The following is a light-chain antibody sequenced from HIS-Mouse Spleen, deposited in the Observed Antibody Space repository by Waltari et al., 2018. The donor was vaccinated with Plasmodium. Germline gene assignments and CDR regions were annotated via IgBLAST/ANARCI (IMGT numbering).Light chain of an antibody. CDR2: AAS. CDR1: KSISSY. V-gene: IGKV1-39*01. J-gene: IGKJ1*01. Sequence: DLQMTQSPSSLSASVGDTVTITCRASKSISSYLNWYQQKPGKAPKLLIYAASSLQSGVPSRFSGSGSGTDFTLTISSLQPEDFATYYCQQSYSTWTFGQGTKVEIK. CDR3: QQSYSTWT.